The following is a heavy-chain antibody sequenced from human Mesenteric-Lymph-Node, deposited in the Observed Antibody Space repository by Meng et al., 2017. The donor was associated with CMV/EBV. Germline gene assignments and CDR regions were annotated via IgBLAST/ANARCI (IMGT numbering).Heavy chain of an antibody. D-gene: IGHD6-19*01. J-gene: IGHJ4*02. CDR1: GASFSDYY. CDR3: ARGRYTSVEAGLDY. Sequence: VYGASFSDYYWSWIRQSPGKGLEWIGEVNYIGSTKYNPSLKSRVTMSVDTSKNHFSLEANPVTAADTAVYYCARGRYTSVEAGLDYWGQGTLVTVSS. CDR2: VNYIGST. V-gene: IGHV4-34*01.